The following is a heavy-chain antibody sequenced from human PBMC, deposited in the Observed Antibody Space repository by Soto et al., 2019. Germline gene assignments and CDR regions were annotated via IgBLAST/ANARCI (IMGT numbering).Heavy chain of an antibody. Sequence: QAGGSLRLSCAASGFPFSTYGFHWVRQAPGKGLEWVAVIVSDGSAKYHADSVEGRFTISRDNSKDTLYLQMNSLRAEDTAVYYCARDDAFGNENGFDIWGQGTMVTVSS. J-gene: IGHJ3*02. CDR3: ARDDAFGNENGFDI. D-gene: IGHD1-1*01. CDR2: IVSDGSAK. V-gene: IGHV3-33*01. CDR1: GFPFSTYG.